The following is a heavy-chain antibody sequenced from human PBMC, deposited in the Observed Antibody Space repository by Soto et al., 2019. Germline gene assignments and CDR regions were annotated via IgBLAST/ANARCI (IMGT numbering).Heavy chain of an antibody. J-gene: IGHJ4*02. CDR2: ISGSGGST. V-gene: IGHV3-23*01. CDR1: GFTFSSYA. Sequence: GGSLRLSCAASGFTFSSYAMSWVRQAPGKGLEWVSAISGSGGSTYYADSVKGRFTISRDNSKNTLYLQMNSLRAEDTAVYYCAKGANYDYVWGGYRRYYYDDWGQGTLVTVSS. D-gene: IGHD3-16*02. CDR3: AKGANYDYVWGGYRRYYYDD.